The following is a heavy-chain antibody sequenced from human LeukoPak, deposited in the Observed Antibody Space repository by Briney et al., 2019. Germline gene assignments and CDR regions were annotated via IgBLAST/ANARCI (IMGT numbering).Heavy chain of an antibody. J-gene: IGHJ4*01. CDR3: ARDSGNYIDY. Sequence: GSLRLSCTASGFTFSHFSKNWVRLAPGKGLQWVSFISGSSKTIYYGDSVKGRFTISRDNAKNSLYLQMNGLRDEDAALYFCARDSGNYIDYWGQGTQVVVSS. V-gene: IGHV3-48*02. CDR1: GFTFSHFS. D-gene: IGHD2/OR15-2a*01. CDR2: ISGSSKTI.